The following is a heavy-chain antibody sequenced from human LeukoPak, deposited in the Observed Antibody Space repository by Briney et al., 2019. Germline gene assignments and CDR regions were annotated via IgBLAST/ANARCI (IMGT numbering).Heavy chain of an antibody. CDR3: ARVGRSGSGSYYAFDI. CDR2: TRNKANSYTT. D-gene: IGHD1-26*01. J-gene: IGHJ3*02. V-gene: IGHV3-72*01. Sequence: GGSLRLSCAASGFTFSDHYMDWVRQAPGKGLEWVGRTRNKANSYTTECAASVKGRFTISRDDSKNSLYLQMNSLKTEDTAVYYCARVGRSGSGSYYAFDIWGQGTMVTVSS. CDR1: GFTFSDHY.